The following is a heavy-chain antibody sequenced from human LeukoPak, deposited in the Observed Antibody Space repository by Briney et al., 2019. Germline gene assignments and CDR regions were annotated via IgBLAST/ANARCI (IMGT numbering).Heavy chain of an antibody. CDR1: GFTFSSYA. V-gene: IGHV3-30*03. CDR3: IAAGGYYYFDY. CDR2: ISYEEGSNK. J-gene: IGHJ4*02. D-gene: IGHD6-13*01. Sequence: QTGGSLRLSCAASGFTFSSYAMSWVRQAPGKGLEWVAMISYEEGSNKFYRDSVKGRFTISRDNSKNTLYLQMNSLRVEDTAVYYCIAAGGYYYFDYWGQGTLVTVSS.